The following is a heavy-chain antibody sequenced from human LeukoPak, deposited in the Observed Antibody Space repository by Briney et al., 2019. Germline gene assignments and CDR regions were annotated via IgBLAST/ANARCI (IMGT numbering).Heavy chain of an antibody. V-gene: IGHV1-18*01. J-gene: IGHJ6*03. D-gene: IGHD4-11*01. Sequence: SVKVSCKASGYTFTSYGISWVRQAPGQGLEWMGRISAYNGNTNYAQNLQGRVTMTTDTSTSTAYMELSSLRSEDTAVYYCARASETVTTGWYYYMDVWGKGTTVTVSS. CDR3: ARASETVTTGWYYYMDV. CDR1: GYTFTSYG. CDR2: ISAYNGNT.